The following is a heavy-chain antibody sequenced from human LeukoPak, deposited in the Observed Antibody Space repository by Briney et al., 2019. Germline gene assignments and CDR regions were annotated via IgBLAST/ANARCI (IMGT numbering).Heavy chain of an antibody. D-gene: IGHD2-8*01. V-gene: IGHV1-69*06. J-gene: IGHJ6*03. CDR1: GGTFSSYA. Sequence: SVKVSCKASGGTFSSYAISWVRQAPGQGLEWMGGIIPIFGTANYAQKFQGRVTITADKSTSTAYMELSSLTSEDTAVYYRARGQGYCTNGVCSPYFYYYMDVWGKGTTVTVSS. CDR2: IIPIFGTA. CDR3: ARGQGYCTNGVCSPYFYYYMDV.